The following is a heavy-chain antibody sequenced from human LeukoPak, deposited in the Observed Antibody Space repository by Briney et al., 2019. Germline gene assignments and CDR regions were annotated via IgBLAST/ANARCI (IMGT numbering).Heavy chain of an antibody. CDR3: AREYYYGSGSSFAFDI. Sequence: PSETLSLTCTVSGGSISSYYWSWIRQPPGKGLEWIGYIYYSGSTNYNPSLKSRVTISVDTSKNQFSLKLSSVTAADTAVYYCAREYYYGSGSSFAFDIWGQGTMVTVSS. CDR2: IYYSGST. J-gene: IGHJ3*02. D-gene: IGHD3-10*01. V-gene: IGHV4-59*12. CDR1: GGSISSYY.